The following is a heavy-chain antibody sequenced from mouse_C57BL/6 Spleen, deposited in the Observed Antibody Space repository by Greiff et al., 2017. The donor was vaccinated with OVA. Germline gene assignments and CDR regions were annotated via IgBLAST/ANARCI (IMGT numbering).Heavy chain of an antibody. CDR3: TGPDFDY. CDR1: GFNIKDDY. V-gene: IGHV14-4*01. CDR2: IDPENGDT. J-gene: IGHJ2*01. Sequence: VQLQQSGAELVRPGASVKLSCTASGFNIKDDYMHWVMQRPEQGLEWIGWIDPENGDTEYASKFQGKATITADTSSNTAYLQLSSLTSEDTAVYYCTGPDFDYWGQGTTLTVSS.